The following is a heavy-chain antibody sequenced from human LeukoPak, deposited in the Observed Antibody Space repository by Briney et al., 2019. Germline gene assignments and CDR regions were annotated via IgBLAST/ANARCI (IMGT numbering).Heavy chain of an antibody. J-gene: IGHJ6*02. CDR3: ARIPGGYYYAMDV. CDR1: GFTFSNYS. Sequence: GGSLRLSCAASGFTFSNYSMNWVRQAPGKGLEWVSYISSRSSNIYYADSVKGRFTISRDNAKNSLYLQMNSLRDEDTAVYYCARIPGGYYYAMDVWGQGKTVTVSS. D-gene: IGHD3-16*01. CDR2: ISSRSSNI. V-gene: IGHV3-48*02.